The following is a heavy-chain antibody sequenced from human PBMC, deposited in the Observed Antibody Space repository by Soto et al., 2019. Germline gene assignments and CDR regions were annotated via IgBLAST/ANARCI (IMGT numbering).Heavy chain of an antibody. Sequence: EVQLVESGGGLVEPGGSLRLSCAASGFTFSRAWMNWVRQVPGKGLEWVGRIKSKSDGGTVDYPAAMKDRCPISRDDSKNTLCLQGNSLKTEDTAVYYCTADRGVDTPLVAYDFWGQGTLVTVSS. CDR2: IKSKSDGGTV. D-gene: IGHD5-18*01. J-gene: IGHJ4*02. CDR1: GFTFSRAW. V-gene: IGHV3-15*07. CDR3: TADRGVDTPLVAYDF.